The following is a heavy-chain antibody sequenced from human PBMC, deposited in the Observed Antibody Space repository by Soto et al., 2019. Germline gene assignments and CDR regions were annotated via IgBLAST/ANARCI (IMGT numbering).Heavy chain of an antibody. V-gene: IGHV4-31*03. J-gene: IGHJ4*02. CDR1: GGSISSDGYY. CDR3: ARSPAH. CDR2: IYYSGST. Sequence: QVQLQESGPGLVKPSQTLSLTCSVSGGSISSDGYYWSWIRQHPGKGLEWIGNIYYSGSTYYNPSLRRRVTIPVDPSKNQFSMNLSSVTAAHTALFSCARSPAHWGQGTLVTVSS.